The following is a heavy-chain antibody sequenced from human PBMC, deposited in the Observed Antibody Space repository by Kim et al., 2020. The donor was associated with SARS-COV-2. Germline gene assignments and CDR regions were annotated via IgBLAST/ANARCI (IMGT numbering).Heavy chain of an antibody. D-gene: IGHD4-17*01. CDR3: ARVRGANYGDPYYFDY. J-gene: IGHJ4*02. Sequence: SGKGRFTISRENSTTTMYLQMNSLRAQDTAVYYCARVRGANYGDPYYFDYWGQGTLVTVSS. V-gene: IGHV3-30*06.